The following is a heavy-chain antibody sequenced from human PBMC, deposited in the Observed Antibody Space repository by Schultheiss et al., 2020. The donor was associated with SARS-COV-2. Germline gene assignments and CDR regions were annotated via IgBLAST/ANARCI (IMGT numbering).Heavy chain of an antibody. CDR2: IWYDGSNK. D-gene: IGHD3-10*01. J-gene: IGHJ4*02. CDR3: ARVVGYYGSGSYYGRFFDY. V-gene: IGHV3-33*08. Sequence: GGSLRLSCAASGFTFSSYGMHWVRQAPGKGLEWVAVIWYDGSNKYYADSVKGRFTISRDNSKNTLYLQMNSLRAEDTAVYYCARVVGYYGSGSYYGRFFDYWGQGTLVTVSS. CDR1: GFTFSSYG.